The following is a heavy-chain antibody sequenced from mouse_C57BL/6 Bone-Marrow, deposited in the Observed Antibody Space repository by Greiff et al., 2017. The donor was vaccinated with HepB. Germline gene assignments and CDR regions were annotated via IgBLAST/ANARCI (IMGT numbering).Heavy chain of an antibody. V-gene: IGHV1-80*01. J-gene: IGHJ3*01. CDR2: IYPGDGDT. CDR3: ARDSSGDAWLAY. CDR1: GYAFSSYW. Sequence: QVQLQQSGAELVKPGASVKISCKASGYAFSSYWLNWVKQRPGKGLEWIGQIYPGDGDTNYNGKFKGKATLTADKSSSTAYMQLSSLTSEDSAVYFCARDSSGDAWLAYWGEGTRVTVSA. D-gene: IGHD3-2*02.